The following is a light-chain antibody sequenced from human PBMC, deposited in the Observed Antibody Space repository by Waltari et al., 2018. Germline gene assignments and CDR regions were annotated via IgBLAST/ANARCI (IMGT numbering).Light chain of an antibody. J-gene: IGKJ1*01. CDR1: QSISTW. CDR3: GNYKTDPCT. V-gene: IGKV1-5*03. CDR2: KAS. Sequence: DIQMTQSPSTLSASVGDRVTITCRASQSISTWLAWFQQKPGKAPELLIYKASNLEAGVPSRVSGSGSGTEITLSISSLQRDDFGTYYSGNYKTDPCTVGQGTKVEMK.